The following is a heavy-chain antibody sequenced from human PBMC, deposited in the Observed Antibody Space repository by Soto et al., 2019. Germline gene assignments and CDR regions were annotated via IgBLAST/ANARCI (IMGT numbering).Heavy chain of an antibody. J-gene: IGHJ4*02. D-gene: IGHD5-12*01. CDR2: ISHWGST. Sequence: QEQLQQWGAGLLKPSETLSLTCAVFGESFSGYYWSWIRQPPGKGLEWIGEISHWGSTNYNPSLKSRVTISVDTSERHFFLRLSSVTAAETAVYYCARHRYSGYDFDFWGQGTLVTVSS. CDR1: GESFSGYY. CDR3: ARHRYSGYDFDF. V-gene: IGHV4-34*01.